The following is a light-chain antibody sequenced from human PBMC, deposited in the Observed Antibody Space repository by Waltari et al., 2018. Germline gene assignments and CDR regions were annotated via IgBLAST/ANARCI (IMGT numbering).Light chain of an antibody. V-gene: IGKV3-20*01. J-gene: IGKJ1*01. CDR2: GAS. Sequence: EIVLTQSPGTLSLSPGERATLSCRVSQSVGLSLAWYQQKPGQAPMLLIYGASTRAPGIPDRFSGGGSGTDFSLTISRLEPEDFAVYHCQHYVRLPVTFGQGTKVEIK. CDR1: QSVGLS. CDR3: QHYVRLPVT.